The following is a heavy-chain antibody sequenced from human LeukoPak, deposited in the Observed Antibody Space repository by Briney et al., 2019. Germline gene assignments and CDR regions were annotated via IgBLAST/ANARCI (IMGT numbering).Heavy chain of an antibody. Sequence: PSETLSLTCTVSGGSISSGGYYWSWIRQHPGEGLEWIGYIYYSGSTYYNPSLKSRVTISVDTSKNQFPLKLSSVTAADTAVYYCARVPNYYGSGSYYNGYNWFDPWGQGTLVTVSS. J-gene: IGHJ5*02. D-gene: IGHD3-10*01. CDR3: ARVPNYYGSGSYYNGYNWFDP. V-gene: IGHV4-31*03. CDR1: GGSISSGGYY. CDR2: IYYSGST.